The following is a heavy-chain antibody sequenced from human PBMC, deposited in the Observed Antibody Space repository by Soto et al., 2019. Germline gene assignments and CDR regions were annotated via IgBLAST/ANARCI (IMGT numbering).Heavy chain of an antibody. V-gene: IGHV1-69*13. CDR3: ARASVVVTAIYYFDY. Sequence: SVKVSCKASGGTFSIYAISCVRQSPLQWLDWMGGIIPIFGTANYAQKFQGRVTITADESTSTAYMELSSLRSEDTAVYYCARASVVVTAIYYFDYWGQGTLVTVSS. D-gene: IGHD2-21*02. CDR2: IIPIFGTA. CDR1: GGTFSIYA. J-gene: IGHJ4*02.